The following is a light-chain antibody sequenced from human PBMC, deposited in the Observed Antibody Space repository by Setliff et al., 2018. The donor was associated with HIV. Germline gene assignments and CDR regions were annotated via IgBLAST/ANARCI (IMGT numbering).Light chain of an antibody. CDR3: QSYDSSLSVSFV. CDR1: SANIGAGYG. J-gene: IGLJ1*01. Sequence: QSVLTQPPSVSGAPGQGVTVPCTGSSANIGAGYGVHWYQQLPGTAPKLLVYGNNNPPSGVPDRFSGSKSGTSASLAITGLQAEYVAEYCSQSYDSSLSVSFVCGTGHKVTVL. V-gene: IGLV1-40*01. CDR2: GNN.